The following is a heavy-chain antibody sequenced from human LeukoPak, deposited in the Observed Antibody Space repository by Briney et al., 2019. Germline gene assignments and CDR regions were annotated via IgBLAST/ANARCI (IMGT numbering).Heavy chain of an antibody. D-gene: IGHD3-3*01. CDR3: AKDGDDFWSGALYYYYYMDV. Sequence: GGSLRLSCAASGFTFSSYAMSWVRQAPGKGLEWVSAISGSGGSTYYADSVKGRFTISRDNSKNTLYLQMNSLRAEDTAVYYCAKDGDDFWSGALYYYYYMDVWGKGTTVTVSS. CDR2: ISGSGGST. J-gene: IGHJ6*03. V-gene: IGHV3-23*01. CDR1: GFTFSSYA.